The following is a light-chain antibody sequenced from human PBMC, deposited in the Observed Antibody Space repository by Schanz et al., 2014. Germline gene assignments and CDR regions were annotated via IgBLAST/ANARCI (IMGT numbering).Light chain of an antibody. J-gene: IGLJ1*01. Sequence: QSALTQPASVSGSPGQSITISCTGISSDVGGYIYVSWYQQHPGKAPKLMIYDVNNRPSGVSTRFSASKSGNTASLTISGLQAEDEADYYCSSYSSSTTLYVFGPGTKLTVL. CDR3: SSYSSSTTLYV. V-gene: IGLV2-14*01. CDR1: SSDVGGYIY. CDR2: DVN.